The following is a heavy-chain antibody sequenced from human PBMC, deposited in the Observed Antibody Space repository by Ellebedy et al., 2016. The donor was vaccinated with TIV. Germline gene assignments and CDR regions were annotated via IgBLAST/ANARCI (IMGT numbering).Heavy chain of an antibody. CDR1: GFTFSSYS. CDR3: AKGRGGGSDSSAPRYYFDS. J-gene: IGHJ4*02. V-gene: IGHV3-21*03. D-gene: IGHD6-19*01. Sequence: PGGSLRLSCEASGFTFSSYSMNWVRQAAGKGLEWVSSISSSSGYIYYADSMKGRFTISRDNAKNSLYLQMNSLRAEDTAVYYCAKGRGGGSDSSAPRYYFDSWGLGTLVTVSS. CDR2: ISSSSGYI.